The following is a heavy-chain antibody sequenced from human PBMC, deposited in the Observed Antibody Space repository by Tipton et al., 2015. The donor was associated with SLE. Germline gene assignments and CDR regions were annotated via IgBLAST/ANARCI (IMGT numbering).Heavy chain of an antibody. Sequence: TLSLTCTVSGGSISNSDYYWGWIRQPPGKGLEWIGGVHYSGATYYNPSLKSRLTLLVDTSKNQFSLNLRAMTAADTAVYSCARGQLTGPYNDSLTYMDVCGKGIPVTVSS. CDR3: ARGQLTGPYNDSLTYMDV. CDR1: GGSISNSDYY. D-gene: IGHD7-27*01. V-gene: IGHV4-39*07. J-gene: IGHJ6*03. CDR2: VHYSGAT.